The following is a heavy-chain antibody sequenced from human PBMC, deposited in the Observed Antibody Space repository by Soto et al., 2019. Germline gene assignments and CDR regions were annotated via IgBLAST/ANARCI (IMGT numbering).Heavy chain of an antibody. V-gene: IGHV1-18*01. CDR3: ARVYCSGGSCYLGFGWYYYYMDV. CDR2: ISAYNGNT. J-gene: IGHJ6*03. D-gene: IGHD2-15*01. CDR1: GYTFTSYG. Sequence: QVQLVQSGAEVKKPGASVKVSCKASGYTFTSYGISWVRQAPGQGLEWMGWISAYNGNTNYAQKLQGRVTMTTDKSTSAAYMELRSLRSDDTAVYYCARVYCSGGSCYLGFGWYYYYMDVWGKGTTVTVSS.